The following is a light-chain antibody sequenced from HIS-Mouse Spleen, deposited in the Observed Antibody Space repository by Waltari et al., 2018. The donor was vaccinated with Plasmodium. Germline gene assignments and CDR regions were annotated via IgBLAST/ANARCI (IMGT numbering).Light chain of an antibody. V-gene: IGLV3-1*01. Sequence: SYELTQPPSVSVSPGQTASITCSGDKLGDKYACWYQQKPGQSPVLVIYKDSKRPSGSPERFSGSNSGNTATLTISGTQAMDEADYYCQAWDSSTAWVFGGGTKLTVL. CDR1: KLGDKY. CDR2: KDS. J-gene: IGLJ2*01. CDR3: QAWDSSTAWV.